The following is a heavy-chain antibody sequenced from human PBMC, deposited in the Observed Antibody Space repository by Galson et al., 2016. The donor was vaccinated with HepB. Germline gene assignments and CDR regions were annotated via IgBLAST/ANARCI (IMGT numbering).Heavy chain of an antibody. CDR2: INHSGSS. Sequence: SETLSLTCAVYGGSSNGYYWSWIRQSPGKGLEWIGEINHSGSSNYNPSLRSRVTISVDTSKNQFSLRLSSVTAADAALYACARAEYTYNLRYFDYWGQGSLVTVSS. CDR1: GGSSNGYY. J-gene: IGHJ4*02. V-gene: IGHV4-34*01. CDR3: ARAEYTYNLRYFDY. D-gene: IGHD5-18*01.